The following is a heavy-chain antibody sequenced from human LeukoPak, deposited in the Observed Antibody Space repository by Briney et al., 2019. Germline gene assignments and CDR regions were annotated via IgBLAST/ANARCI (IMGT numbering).Heavy chain of an antibody. CDR2: VSASGGNT. J-gene: IGHJ4*02. D-gene: IGHD1-1*01. CDR1: GFTFSTYA. Sequence: PGGSLRLSCAASGFTFSTYAMSWVRQAPGKGLEWVSLVSASGGNTYYADSVKGRFTISRDNSKNTLYVQMDSLRAEDTAVYYCAKVPNYLENYFDYWGQGTLVTVSS. V-gene: IGHV3-23*01. CDR3: AKVPNYLENYFDY.